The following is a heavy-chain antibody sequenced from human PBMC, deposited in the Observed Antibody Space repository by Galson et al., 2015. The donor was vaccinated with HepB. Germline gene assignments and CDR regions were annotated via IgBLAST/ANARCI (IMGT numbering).Heavy chain of an antibody. CDR2: IKSKTDGGTT. CDR1: GFTFSNAW. D-gene: IGHD2-2*01. Sequence: SLRLSCAASGFTFSNAWMSWVRQAPGKGLEWVGRIKSKTDGGTTDYAAPVKGRFTISRDDSKNTLYLQMNSLKTEDTAVYYCTTERVGVTTLDNNWFDPWGQGTLAPGVEPVVIQRSHPHPLCGSTSCYSYWGQGTLVTVSS. V-gene: IGHV3-15*01. CDR3: TTERVGVTTLDNNWFDPWGQGTLAPGVEPVVIQRSHPHPLCGSTSCYSY. J-gene: IGHJ4*02.